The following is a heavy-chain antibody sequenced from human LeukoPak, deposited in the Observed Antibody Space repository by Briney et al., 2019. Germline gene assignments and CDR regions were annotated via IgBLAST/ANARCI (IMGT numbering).Heavy chain of an antibody. CDR1: GFTFNKAW. D-gene: IGHD3-10*01. CDR3: TTSGTPFEY. CDR2: IKSKGDGGTT. V-gene: IGHV3-15*01. Sequence: GGSLRLSCAASGFTFNKAWMSWVRLAPGKGLEWVGRIKSKGDGGTTDYAAPVKGRFTVSRDDSKSTLYLQMNSLKTEDTAVYYCTTSGTPFEYWGQGTLVTVSS. J-gene: IGHJ4*02.